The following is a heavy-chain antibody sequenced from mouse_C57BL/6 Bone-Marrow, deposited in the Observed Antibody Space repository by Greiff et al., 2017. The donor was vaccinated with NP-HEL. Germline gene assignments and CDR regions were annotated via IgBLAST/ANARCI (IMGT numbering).Heavy chain of an antibody. CDR3: ARLGYGYEAGFAY. J-gene: IGHJ3*01. V-gene: IGHV5-15*01. CDR1: GFTFSDYG. D-gene: IGHD2-2*01. Sequence: DVMLVESGGGLVQPGGSLKLSCAASGFTFSDYGMAWVRQAPRKGPEWVAFISNLAYSIYYADTVTGRFPISRENAKNTLYLEMSSLRSEDTAMYYCARLGYGYEAGFAYWGQGTLVTVSA. CDR2: ISNLAYSI.